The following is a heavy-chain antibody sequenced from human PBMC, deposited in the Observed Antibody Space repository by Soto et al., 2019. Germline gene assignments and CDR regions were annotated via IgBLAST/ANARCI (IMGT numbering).Heavy chain of an antibody. V-gene: IGHV3-21*01. CDR3: ARESEDLTSNFDY. J-gene: IGHJ4*02. CDR1: GFTFTRYS. Sequence: GGSLRLSCAASGFTFTRYSMNWVRQAPGKGLEWVQSISSTTNYRYCADSMQGRFSVSRDNAKNSVYLEMNSLSAEDTAVSYCARESEDLTSNFDYWGQGTLVTVSS. CDR2: ISSTTNYR.